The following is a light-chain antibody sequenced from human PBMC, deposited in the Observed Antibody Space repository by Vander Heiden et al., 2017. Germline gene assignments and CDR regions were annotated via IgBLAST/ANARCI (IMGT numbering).Light chain of an antibody. V-gene: IGLV2-8*01. CDR2: EVS. CDR1: SSDVGGYNY. Sequence: VTISCTGTSSDVGGYNYVSWYQQHPGKAPKLMIYEVSKRPSGVPDRFSGSKSGNTASLTVSGLQAEDEADYYCSSYAGSSVVFGGGTKLTVL. J-gene: IGLJ2*01. CDR3: SSYAGSSVV.